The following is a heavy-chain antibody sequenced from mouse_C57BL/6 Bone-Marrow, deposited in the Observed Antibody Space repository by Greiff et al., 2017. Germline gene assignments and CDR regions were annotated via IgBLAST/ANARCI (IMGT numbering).Heavy chain of an antibody. V-gene: IGHV1-54*01. CDR2: INPAGGGT. J-gene: IGHJ1*03. D-gene: IGHD1-1*01. CDR3: ARGDYYGSMGYFDV. Sequence: QVQLKESGAELVRPGTSVKVSCKASGYAFTNYLIEWVKQRPGQGLEWIGVINPAGGGTNYNDKFKGKATLTADKSSSTAYMQLSSLTSEDSAVYYCARGDYYGSMGYFDVWGTGTTVTVSS. CDR1: GYAFTNYL.